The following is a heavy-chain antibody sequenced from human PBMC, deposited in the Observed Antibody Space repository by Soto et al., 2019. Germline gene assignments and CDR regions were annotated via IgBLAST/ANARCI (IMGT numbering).Heavy chain of an antibody. V-gene: IGHV3-73*01. Sequence: GGSLRLSCAASGFTFSGSAMHWVRQASGKGLEWVGRIRSKANSYATAYAASVKGRFTISRDDSKNTAYLQMNSLKTEDTAVYYCTLRREYYYYGMDVWGQGTTVTVSS. CDR1: GFTFSGSA. J-gene: IGHJ6*02. CDR2: IRSKANSYAT. CDR3: TLRREYYYYGMDV.